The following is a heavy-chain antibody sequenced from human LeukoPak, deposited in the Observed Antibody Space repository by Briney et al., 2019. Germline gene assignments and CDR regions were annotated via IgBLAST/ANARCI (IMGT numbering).Heavy chain of an antibody. V-gene: IGHV3-30-3*01. D-gene: IGHD3-22*01. CDR3: ARDVYYYDSSGYWSYFDY. J-gene: IGHJ4*02. CDR2: ISYDGSNK. CDR1: GFTFSSYA. Sequence: GGSLRLSCAASGFTFSSYAMHWVRQAPGKGLEWVAVISYDGSNKYYADSVKGRFTISRDNSKNTLYLQMNSLRAEDTAVYYCARDVYYYDSSGYWSYFDYWGQGTLVTVSP.